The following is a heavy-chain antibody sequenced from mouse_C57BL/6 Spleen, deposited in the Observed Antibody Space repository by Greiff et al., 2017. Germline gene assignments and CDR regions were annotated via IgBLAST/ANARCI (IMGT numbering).Heavy chain of an antibody. CDR3: ARVYDYFDY. V-gene: IGHV8-12*01. D-gene: IGHD2-3*01. CDR2: IYWDDDK. CDR1: GFSLSTSGMG. J-gene: IGHJ2*01. Sequence: QVTLKESGPGILQSSQTLSLTCSFSGFSLSTSGMGVSWIRQPSGKGLEWLAHIYWDDDKRSNPSLKRRLTISKDTSRNQVFLKITSVDTADTATYYCARVYDYFDYWGKGSTLTVSS.